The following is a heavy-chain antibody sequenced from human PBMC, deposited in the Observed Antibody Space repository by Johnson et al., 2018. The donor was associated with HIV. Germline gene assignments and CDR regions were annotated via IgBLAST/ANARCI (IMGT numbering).Heavy chain of an antibody. Sequence: QVQLVESGGGVVQPGRSLRLSCAASGFTFSSYGMHWVRQAPGKGLEWVAVIWYDGSNKYYADSVKGRFTISRDNSKNTRYLQMNSRRAEDTAVFYCAKASPDSGSLIDIWGQGTMVTVSS. J-gene: IGHJ3*02. D-gene: IGHD6-6*01. CDR3: AKASPDSGSLIDI. CDR1: GFTFSSYG. CDR2: IWYDGSNK. V-gene: IGHV3-33*06.